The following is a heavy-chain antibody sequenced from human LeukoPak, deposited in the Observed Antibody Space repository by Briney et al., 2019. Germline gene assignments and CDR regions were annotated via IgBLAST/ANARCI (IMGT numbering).Heavy chain of an antibody. D-gene: IGHD5-18*01. CDR1: GFTFSSYG. CDR3: AKDRKQLWSQGTYYHYGMDV. J-gene: IGHJ6*02. CDR2: ILYDGSNK. Sequence: GRSLRLSCAASGFTFSSYGMHWFRQAPGKGLEWVAVILYDGSNKYYGDSVNGRSTISTDCSKNTPYMQMNSLRAEDTAVYYCAKDRKQLWSQGTYYHYGMDVWGQETTVSVSS. V-gene: IGHV3-30*18.